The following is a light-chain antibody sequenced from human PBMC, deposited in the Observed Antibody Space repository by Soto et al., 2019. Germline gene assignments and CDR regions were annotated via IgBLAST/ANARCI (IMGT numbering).Light chain of an antibody. V-gene: IGLV2-23*01. CDR3: CSYAGSSTYVV. CDR1: SSDVGSYNL. CDR2: EGS. J-gene: IGLJ2*01. Sequence: QSALTQPASVSGSPGQSITISCTGTSSDVGSYNLVSWYQQHPGKAPKLMIYEGSKRPSGVSNRFSGSKSGNTASLTISGLQADDKADYYCCSYAGSSTYVVFGGGTKLTAL.